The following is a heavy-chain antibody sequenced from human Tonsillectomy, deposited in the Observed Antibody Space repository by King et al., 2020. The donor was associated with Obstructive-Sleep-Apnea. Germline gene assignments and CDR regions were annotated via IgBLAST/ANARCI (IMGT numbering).Heavy chain of an antibody. J-gene: IGHJ4*02. Sequence: VQLVESGGVVVQPGGSLRLSCAASGFKFYDYAMHWVRQAPGKGLEWVSLISWDGGSTHYADSVKGRFSISRDNSENSLYLQVHSLRAEDTALYYCAKDMGSRRWYYFDYWGQGTLVTVSS. CDR2: ISWDGGST. CDR1: GFKFYDYA. CDR3: AKDMGSRRWYYFDY. D-gene: IGHD6-13*01. V-gene: IGHV3-43D*03.